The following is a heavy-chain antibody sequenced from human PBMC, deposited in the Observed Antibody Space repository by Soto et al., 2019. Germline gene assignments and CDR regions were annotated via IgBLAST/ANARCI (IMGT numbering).Heavy chain of an antibody. CDR2: IYYSGST. V-gene: IGHV4-59*01. J-gene: IGHJ3*02. Sequence: SETLSLTCTVSGGSISSYYWSWIRQPPGKGLEWIGYIYYSGSTNYNPSLKSRVTISVDTSKNQFSLKLSSVTAADTALYYCARADILTGYYAFDIWGQGTMVTVSS. CDR3: ARADILTGYYAFDI. D-gene: IGHD3-9*01. CDR1: GGSISSYY.